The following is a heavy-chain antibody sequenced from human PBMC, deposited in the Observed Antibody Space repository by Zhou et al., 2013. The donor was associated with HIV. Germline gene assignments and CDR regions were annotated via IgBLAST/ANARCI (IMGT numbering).Heavy chain of an antibody. CDR3: AREFMKTFGVLTPLVAYYYYGMDV. Sequence: QVQLVQSGAEMKKPGASVKVSCKASGYTFTSYEINWVRQATGQGLEWMGWMNPNSGNTGFAQKFQGRVTMTRNTSISTAYMELSSLKSEDTAMYYCAREFMKTFGVLTPLVAYYYYGMDVWGQGTTVTVSS. J-gene: IGHJ6*02. D-gene: IGHD3-16*01. V-gene: IGHV1-8*02. CDR1: GYTFTSYE. CDR2: MNPNSGNT.